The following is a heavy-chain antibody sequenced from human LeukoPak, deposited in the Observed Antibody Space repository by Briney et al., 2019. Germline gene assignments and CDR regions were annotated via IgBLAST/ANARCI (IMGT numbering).Heavy chain of an antibody. J-gene: IGHJ4*02. D-gene: IGHD4/OR15-4a*01. V-gene: IGHV3-23*01. CDR3: AKARGATYGTYYFDY. CDR2: SGSGGDT. CDR1: GFTFSSYA. Sequence: GALRLFCAASGFTFSSYAMNWVRQAPGKGLEWVSISGSGGDTYYADSVKGRFTISRDNSKNTLYLQMNSLRAEDTAVYYCAKARGATYGTYYFDYWGQGTLVTVSS.